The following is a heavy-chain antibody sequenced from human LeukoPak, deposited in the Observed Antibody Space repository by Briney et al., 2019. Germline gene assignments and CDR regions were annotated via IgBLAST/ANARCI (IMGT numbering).Heavy chain of an antibody. Sequence: GGSLRLSCAASGFIFSTYGMHWVRQAPGKGLEWTAFIPYDGTNKDYADSVKGRFTISRDTSKNTLHLQMNSLRAEDTAVYYCAKDRASGYDSNWFDPWGQGTLVTVSS. CDR1: GFIFSTYG. CDR2: IPYDGTNK. V-gene: IGHV3-30*02. CDR3: AKDRASGYDSNWFDP. J-gene: IGHJ5*02. D-gene: IGHD5-12*01.